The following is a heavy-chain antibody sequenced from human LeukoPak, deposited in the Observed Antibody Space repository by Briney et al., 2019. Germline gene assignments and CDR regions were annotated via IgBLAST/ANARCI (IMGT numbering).Heavy chain of an antibody. J-gene: IGHJ6*03. CDR1: GFTFSDYY. CDR2: ISSSGGSI. V-gene: IGHV3-11*01. Sequence: GGPLRLSCAGSGFTFSDYYMTWIRQAPGKGLEWVSYISSSGGSIYYVDSAKGRFTVSRDNAKNSLSLQMNSLRAEDTAVYYCARTNPRFFYYMDVWGKGTTVTVSS. CDR3: ARTNPRFFYYMDV.